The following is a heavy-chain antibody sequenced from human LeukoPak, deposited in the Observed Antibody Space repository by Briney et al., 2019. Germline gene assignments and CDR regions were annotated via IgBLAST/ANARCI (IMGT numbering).Heavy chain of an antibody. V-gene: IGHV3-23*01. D-gene: IGHD7-27*01. J-gene: IGHJ4*02. Sequence: QSGGSLRLSCAASGFNLTSYGMRWVGQAPGKGVEGVSAASGRGGRTFYADSVKGRFTISRENAKNTLYVKMDSLRAEDTAVYYCAKDRDLTGDRKPGYFDCWGQGTLVTVSS. CDR3: AKDRDLTGDRKPGYFDC. CDR2: ASGRGGRT. CDR1: GFNLTSYG.